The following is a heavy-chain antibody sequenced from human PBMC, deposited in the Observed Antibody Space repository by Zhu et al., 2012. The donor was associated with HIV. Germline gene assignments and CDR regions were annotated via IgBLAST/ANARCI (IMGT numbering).Heavy chain of an antibody. J-gene: IGHJ4*02. CDR1: GGSFSGYY. CDR3: ARLYDSSGYADY. CDR2: INHSGST. V-gene: IGHV4-34*01. Sequence: QVQLQQWGAGLLKPSETLSLTCAVYGGSFSGYYWSWIRQPPGKGLEWIGEINHSGSTNYNPSLKSRVTISVDTSKNQFSLKLSSVTAADTAVYYCARLYDSSGYADYWGQGTLGHRLL. D-gene: IGHD3-22*01.